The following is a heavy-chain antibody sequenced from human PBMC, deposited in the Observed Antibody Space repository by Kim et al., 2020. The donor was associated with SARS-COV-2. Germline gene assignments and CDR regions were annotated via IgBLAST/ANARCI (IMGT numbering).Heavy chain of an antibody. D-gene: IGHD1-7*01. CDR3: ARDRNWNYLNYYYYGMDV. Sequence: SVKVSCKASGGTFSSYAISWVRQAPGQGLEWMGGIIPIFGTANYAQKFQGRVTITADESTSTAYMELSSLRSEDTAVYYCARDRNWNYLNYYYYGMDVWGQGTTVTVSS. V-gene: IGHV1-69*13. CDR1: GGTFSSYA. CDR2: IIPIFGTA. J-gene: IGHJ6*02.